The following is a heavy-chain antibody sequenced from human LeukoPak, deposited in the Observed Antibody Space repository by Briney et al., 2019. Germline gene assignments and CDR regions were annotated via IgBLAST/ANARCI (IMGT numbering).Heavy chain of an antibody. Sequence: AGGSLRLSCAASGFTFSTYTIDWVRQAPGKGLEWVSSISSSSSYIYYADSVKGRFTISRDNSKNTLYLQMNSLRAEDTAVYYCASGVVTYFDYWGQGTLVTVSS. CDR3: ASGVVTYFDY. V-gene: IGHV3-21*04. J-gene: IGHJ4*02. CDR1: GFTFSTYT. D-gene: IGHD4-23*01. CDR2: ISSSSSYI.